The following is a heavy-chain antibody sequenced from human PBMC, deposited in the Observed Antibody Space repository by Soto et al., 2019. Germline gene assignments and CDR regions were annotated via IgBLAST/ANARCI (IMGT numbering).Heavy chain of an antibody. CDR3: ARGVENIVVVLDVFGYYGMDV. J-gene: IGHJ6*02. Sequence: ASVKVSCNASGYSFTSYAIYWVRQAPGQRLEWMGWINAGNGNTKYSQKFQGRVTITSDTSASTAYMGLSSLRSEDTAVYFCARGVENIVVVLDVFGYYGMDVWG. CDR1: GYSFTSYA. D-gene: IGHD2-2*01. V-gene: IGHV1-3*01. CDR2: INAGNGNT.